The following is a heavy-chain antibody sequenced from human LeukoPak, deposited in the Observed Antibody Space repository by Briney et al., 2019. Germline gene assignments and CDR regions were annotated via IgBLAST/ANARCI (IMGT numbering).Heavy chain of an antibody. Sequence: SETLSLTCTVSGGSISSSSYYWSWIRQPPGKGLEWIGYIYYSGSTNYNPSLKSRVTISVDTSKNQFSLKLSSVTAADTAVYYCARDRGEYYFDTNFYFDYWGQGSLVTVSS. V-gene: IGHV4-61*01. CDR1: GGSISSSSYY. CDR3: ARDRGEYYFDTNFYFDY. CDR2: IYYSGST. J-gene: IGHJ4*02. D-gene: IGHD3-22*01.